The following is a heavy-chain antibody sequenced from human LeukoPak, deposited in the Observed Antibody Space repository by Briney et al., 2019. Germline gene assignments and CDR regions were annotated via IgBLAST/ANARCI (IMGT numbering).Heavy chain of an antibody. V-gene: IGHV4-34*01. CDR3: ATSWCCPRGYYYMDV. D-gene: IGHD6-13*01. CDR2: INHRGST. J-gene: IGHJ6*03. CDR1: GGSFSGYY. Sequence: NPSETLSLTCAVYGGSFSGYYWSWIRQPPGKGLEWIGEINHRGSTNYNPSLKSRVTISVDTSKNQFSLKLSSVTAADTAVYYCATSWCCPRGYYYMDVWGKGTTVTISS.